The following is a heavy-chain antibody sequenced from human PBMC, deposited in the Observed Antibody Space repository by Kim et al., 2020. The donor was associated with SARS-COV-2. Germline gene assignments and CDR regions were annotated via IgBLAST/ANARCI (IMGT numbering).Heavy chain of an antibody. CDR3: TRRFCSGGGCYYDY. V-gene: IGHV3-30*04. D-gene: IGHD2-15*01. J-gene: IGHJ4*02. CDR1: GVYV. Sequence: GGSLRLSCVTSGVYVIHWVRQAPGKGLEWVAAMSFDGFSKYFADSVKGRFTISRDNAKNTLYLQMNSLRAEDTAVYYCTRRFCSGGGCYYDYWGLGTLVT. CDR2: MSFDGFSK.